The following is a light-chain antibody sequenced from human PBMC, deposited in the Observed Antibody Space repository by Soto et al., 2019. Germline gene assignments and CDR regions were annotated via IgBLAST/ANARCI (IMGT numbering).Light chain of an antibody. CDR3: CSSAGTYTAV. Sequence: QSALTQPRSVSGSPGQTVTISCTGTSSDVGGYNYVPWYQQHPGKAPKLMISDVSNRPSGVPDRFSGSKSGTTASLTISGLQAEDEADYYCCSSAGTYTAVFGGGTKLTVL. V-gene: IGLV2-11*01. CDR1: SSDVGGYNY. CDR2: DVS. J-gene: IGLJ3*02.